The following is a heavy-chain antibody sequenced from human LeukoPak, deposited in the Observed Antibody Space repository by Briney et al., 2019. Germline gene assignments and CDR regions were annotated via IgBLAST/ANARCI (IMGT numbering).Heavy chain of an antibody. CDR2: IKQDGSEK. J-gene: IGHJ6*03. D-gene: IGHD3-10*01. Sequence: GSLRLSCAASEFTFSKAWMSWVRQAPGKGLEWVANIKQDGSEKYYVDSVKGRFTISRDNAKNSLYLQMNSLRAEDTAVYYCARDGYYGSGSYWYYYYYMDVWGKGTTVTVSS. CDR1: EFTFSKAW. CDR3: ARDGYYGSGSYWYYYYYMDV. V-gene: IGHV3-7*01.